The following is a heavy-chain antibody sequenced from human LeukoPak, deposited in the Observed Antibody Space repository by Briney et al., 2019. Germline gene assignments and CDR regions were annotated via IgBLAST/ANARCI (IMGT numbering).Heavy chain of an antibody. D-gene: IGHD3-10*01. V-gene: IGHV1-2*02. CDR3: ARKYYGSGSYFDY. Sequence: ASVPLSCKASGYTFTGYYMHWVRQAPGQGLEGMGWINPNSGGTNYARQFQGRVTMTRDTSISTAYMELSRLRSDDTAVYYCARKYYGSGSYFDYWGQGTLVSV. J-gene: IGHJ4*02. CDR2: INPNSGGT. CDR1: GYTFTGYY.